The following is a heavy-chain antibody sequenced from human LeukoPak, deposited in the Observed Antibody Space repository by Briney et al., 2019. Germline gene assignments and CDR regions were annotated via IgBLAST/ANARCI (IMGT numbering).Heavy chain of an antibody. CDR2: INPSGGST. J-gene: IGHJ4*02. CDR1: GYTFTSYY. V-gene: IGHV1-46*01. CDR3: ARQVKIVVVTATFDY. D-gene: IGHD2-21*02. Sequence: AASVKVSCKASGYTFTSYYMHWVRQAPGQGLEWMGIINPSGGSTIYAQKLQGRVTMNRDTSTSTVYMELSSLRSEDTAVYYCARQVKIVVVTATFDYWGQGTLVTVSS.